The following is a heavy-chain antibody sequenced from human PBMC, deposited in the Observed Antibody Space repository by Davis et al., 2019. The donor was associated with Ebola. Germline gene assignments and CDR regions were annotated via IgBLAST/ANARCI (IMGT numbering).Heavy chain of an antibody. V-gene: IGHV3-53*01. CDR3: ARVGLVGATHFDY. Sequence: GESLKISCAASGFTVSSNYMSWVRQAPGKGLEWVSVIYSGGSTYYADSVKGRFTISRDNSKNTLYLQMNSLRAEDTAVYYCARVGLVGATHFDYWGQGTLVTVSS. J-gene: IGHJ4*02. CDR1: GFTVSSNY. CDR2: IYSGGST. D-gene: IGHD1-26*01.